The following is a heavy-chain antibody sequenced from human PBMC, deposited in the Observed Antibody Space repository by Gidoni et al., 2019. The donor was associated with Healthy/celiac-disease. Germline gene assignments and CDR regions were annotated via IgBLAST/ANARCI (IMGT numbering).Heavy chain of an antibody. J-gene: IGHJ5*02. CDR2: IYPGDSDT. CDR3: ARGPNYYGSGSYLGWFDP. V-gene: IGHV5-51*01. D-gene: IGHD3-10*01. Sequence: EVQLVQSVAEVKKPGESLQISCKGSGYSFTSYWIGWVRQMPGKGLEWMGIIYPGDSDTRYSPSFQGQVTISADKSISTAYLQWSSLKASDTAMYYCARGPNYYGSGSYLGWFDPWGQGTLVTVSS. CDR1: GYSFTSYW.